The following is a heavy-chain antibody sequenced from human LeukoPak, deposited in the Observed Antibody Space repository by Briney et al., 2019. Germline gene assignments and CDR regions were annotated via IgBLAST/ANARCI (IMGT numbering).Heavy chain of an antibody. D-gene: IGHD6-6*01. V-gene: IGHV4-39*07. CDR2: IYYSGST. J-gene: IGHJ5*02. CDR3: ARVGASIAARDNWFDP. Sequence: SETLSLTCTVSGGSISSSSYYWGWIRQPPGKGLEWIGSIYYSGSTPYNPSLKSRVTISVDTSKNQFSLKLSSVTAADTAVYYCARVGASIAARDNWFDPWGQGSLVTVSS. CDR1: GGSISSSSYY.